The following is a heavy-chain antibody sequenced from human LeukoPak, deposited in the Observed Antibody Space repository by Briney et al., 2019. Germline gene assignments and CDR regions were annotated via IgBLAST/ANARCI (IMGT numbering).Heavy chain of an antibody. CDR2: VNWKSGNF. Sequence: GGSLRLSCAASGFSFNDNVVCWVRQAPGKGLEWVAGVNWKSGNFDYADSVKGRFTIARDNGNHALYLQMDRLRGEDTALYYCAKVPFYYRPSSAWSWGPKHKYHYYGMDVWGQGTTVTVPS. CDR3: AKVPFYYRPSSAWSWGPKHKYHYYGMDV. J-gene: IGHJ6*02. V-gene: IGHV3-9*01. CDR1: GFSFNDNV. D-gene: IGHD3-10*01.